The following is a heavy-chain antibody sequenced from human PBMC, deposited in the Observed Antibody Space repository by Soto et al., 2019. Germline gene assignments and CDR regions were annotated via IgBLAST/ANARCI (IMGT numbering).Heavy chain of an antibody. CDR3: ARDLAAGDH. D-gene: IGHD6-13*01. V-gene: IGHV1-46*01. Sequence: QVQLVQSGAEVKKPGASVKLSCRTSGYTFTHYYIHWVRQAPGQGLEWLAIINPASGSTNYAQDFQVRVTLTMDTSTTTVYMELSGLRAEDTAFFYCARDLAAGDHWGQGTLVTVAT. J-gene: IGHJ4*02. CDR2: INPASGST. CDR1: GYTFTHYY.